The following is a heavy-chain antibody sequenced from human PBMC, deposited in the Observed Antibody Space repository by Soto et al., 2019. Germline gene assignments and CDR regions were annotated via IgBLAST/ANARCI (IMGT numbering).Heavy chain of an antibody. Sequence: QVQLVESGGGVVQPGRSLRLSCAASGFTFSSYAMHWVRQAPGKGLEWVAVISYDGSNKYYADSVKGRFTISRDNSKNTLYLQMNSLRAEDTAVYYCVRDPGIRSYYFDHWGQGTLVTVSS. V-gene: IGHV3-30-3*01. CDR2: ISYDGSNK. CDR3: VRDPGIRSYYFDH. D-gene: IGHD3-10*01. CDR1: GFTFSSYA. J-gene: IGHJ4*02.